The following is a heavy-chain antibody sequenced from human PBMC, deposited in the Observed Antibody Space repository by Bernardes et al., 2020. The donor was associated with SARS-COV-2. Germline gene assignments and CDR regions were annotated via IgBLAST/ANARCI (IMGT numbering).Heavy chain of an antibody. V-gene: IGHV2-5*02. CDR3: AHRPGGFWSGTFDP. D-gene: IGHD3-3*01. CDR2: IYWDDDK. J-gene: IGHJ5*02. Sequence: GPTLVKPTQTLTLTCTFSGFSLSTRVVGVGWIRQPPGKALEWLALIYWDDDKRYSPSLKSRLTITKDTSKNQVVLTMTNMDPVDTATYYCAHRPGGFWSGTFDPWGQGTLVTVSS. CDR1: GFSLSTRVVG.